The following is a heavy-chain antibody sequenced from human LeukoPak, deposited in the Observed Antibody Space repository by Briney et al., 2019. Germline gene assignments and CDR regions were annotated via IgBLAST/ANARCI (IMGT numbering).Heavy chain of an antibody. CDR2: IYSGGSA. Sequence: GGSLRLSCAASGFTFSSYTMHWVRQAPGKGLEWVSVIYSGGSADYADSVKGRFTISRDNSKNTLHLQMKSLRAEDTAVYYCAKMSNYYNSLGYYAFDIWGQGTMVTVSS. CDR3: AKMSNYYNSLGYYAFDI. J-gene: IGHJ3*02. V-gene: IGHV3-66*01. D-gene: IGHD3-22*01. CDR1: GFTFSSYT.